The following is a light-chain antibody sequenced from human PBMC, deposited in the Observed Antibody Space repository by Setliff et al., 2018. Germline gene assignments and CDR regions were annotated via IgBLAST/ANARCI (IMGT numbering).Light chain of an antibody. Sequence: QSALAQPASVSGSAGQSITISCTGTSSDVGAYNYVSWYQHYSGKAPKFVIYDVSNRLSGVSNRFSGSKSGNTASLTISGLQAEDEADYYCFSYTTTTSYVFGTGTKVTVL. V-gene: IGLV2-14*03. CDR2: DVS. CDR1: SSDVGAYNY. CDR3: FSYTTTTSYV. J-gene: IGLJ1*01.